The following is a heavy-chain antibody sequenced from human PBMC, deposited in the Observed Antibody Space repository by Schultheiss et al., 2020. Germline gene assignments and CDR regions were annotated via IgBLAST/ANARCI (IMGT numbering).Heavy chain of an antibody. CDR1: GYSFTSYG. V-gene: IGHV1-69*04. J-gene: IGHJ6*02. Sequence: KISCKGSGYSFTSYGISWVRQAPGQGLEWVGRVIPILGIANYAQKFQGRVTITADKSTSTAYMELSSLRSEDTAVYYCARDGKYFYGMDVWGQGTTVTVSS. CDR2: VIPILGIA. CDR3: ARDGKYFYGMDV.